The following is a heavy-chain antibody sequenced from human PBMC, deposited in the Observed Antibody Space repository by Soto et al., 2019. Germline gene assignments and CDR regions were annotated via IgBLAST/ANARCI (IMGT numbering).Heavy chain of an antibody. V-gene: IGHV3-48*01. J-gene: IGHJ4*02. CDR3: ARDPSYYSSSWSFDY. CDR2: ISSSSSTI. Sequence: GGSLRLSCAASGFTFSSYSMNWVRQAPGKGLEWVSYISSSSSTIYYADSVKGRFTISRDNAKNSLYLQMNSLRAEDTAVYYCARDPSYYSSSWSFDYWGQGTLVTVSS. D-gene: IGHD6-13*01. CDR1: GFTFSSYS.